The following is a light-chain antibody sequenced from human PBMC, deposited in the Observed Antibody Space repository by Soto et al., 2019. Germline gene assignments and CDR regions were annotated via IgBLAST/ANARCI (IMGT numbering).Light chain of an antibody. CDR3: QQYRSSVT. CDR2: GAS. V-gene: IGKV3-20*01. J-gene: IGKJ1*01. CDR1: QSVDTTF. Sequence: EIVLTQSPGSLSLSPGQRATLSCRASQSVDTTFFAWYQKKPGQAPKLLIYGASKRATGIPDGFSGSGSGTDFTLIISRLEPEDFAVYYCQQYRSSVTFGQGTKVDIK.